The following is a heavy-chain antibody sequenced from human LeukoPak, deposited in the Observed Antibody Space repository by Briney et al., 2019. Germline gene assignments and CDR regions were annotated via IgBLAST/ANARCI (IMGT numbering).Heavy chain of an antibody. CDR2: IYHSGST. CDR1: GGSISSSNW. D-gene: IGHD3-3*01. CDR3: ARGSLDDFWSGFGYYYYYYYMDV. Sequence: SETLSLTCAVSGGSISSSNWWSWVRQPPGKGLEWIGEIYHSGSTNYNPSLKSRVTISVDKSKNQFSLKLSSVTAADTAVYYCARGSLDDFWSGFGYYYYYYYMDVWGKGTTVTVSS. V-gene: IGHV4-4*02. J-gene: IGHJ6*03.